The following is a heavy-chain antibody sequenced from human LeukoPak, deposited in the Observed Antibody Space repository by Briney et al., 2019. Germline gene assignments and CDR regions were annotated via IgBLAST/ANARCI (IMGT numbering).Heavy chain of an antibody. CDR1: GFTFSSYA. CDR2: ISYDGSNK. CDR3: ARVRRFLEWLPSEYYFDY. J-gene: IGHJ4*02. V-gene: IGHV3-30-3*01. D-gene: IGHD3-3*01. Sequence: GGSLRLSCAASGFTFSSYAMHWVRQAPGKGLEWVAVISYDGSNKYYADSVKGRFTISRDNSKNTLYLQMNSLRAEDTAVYYCARVRRFLEWLPSEYYFDYWGQGTLVTVSS.